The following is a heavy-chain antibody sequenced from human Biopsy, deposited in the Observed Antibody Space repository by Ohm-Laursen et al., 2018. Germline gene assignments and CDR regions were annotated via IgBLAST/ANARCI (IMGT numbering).Heavy chain of an antibody. V-gene: IGHV1-46*01. CDR3: ARSAGWYGDLYYFDY. Sequence: GASVKVSCKASGYIFTIYYMHWVRQAPGQRLGWMGMINPSGSTTSYPQIFQGRVTMTRDTSKSTVYMELSSLRSADTAVYFCARSAGWYGDLYYFDYWGQGTLVTVSS. D-gene: IGHD6-19*01. CDR2: INPSGSTT. CDR1: GYIFTIYY. J-gene: IGHJ4*02.